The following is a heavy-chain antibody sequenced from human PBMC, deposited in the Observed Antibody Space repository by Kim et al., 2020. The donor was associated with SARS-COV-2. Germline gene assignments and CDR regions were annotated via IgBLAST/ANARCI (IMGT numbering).Heavy chain of an antibody. J-gene: IGHJ4*01. D-gene: IGHD1-20*01. V-gene: IGHV4-39*07. CDR2: VYFDGNT. CDR1: GASISTSDYY. CDR3: ARITGSAAGPSAVVDY. Sequence: SETLSLTCSVSGASISTSDYYWGWIRQAPGKGLEWIGTVYFDGNTYYNPSLKSRVAISIDTSKKLFSLKLTTVTAADTAVYFCARITGSAAGPSAVVDY.